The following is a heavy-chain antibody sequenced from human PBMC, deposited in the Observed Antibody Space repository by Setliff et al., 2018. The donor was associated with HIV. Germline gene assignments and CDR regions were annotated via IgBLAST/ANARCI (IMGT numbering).Heavy chain of an antibody. V-gene: IGHV3-23*01. Sequence: PGGSLRLSCAASGFTFSDYAMSWVRQAPGKGLEWVSVISGSGGSTYYADSVKGRFTISRDNSKNTLFLQMNSLRAEDTAVFYCAKHRSGGDYTSGVFAIWGQGTMVTVSS. CDR1: GFTFSDYA. D-gene: IGHD4-17*01. J-gene: IGHJ3*02. CDR2: ISGSGGST. CDR3: AKHRSGGDYTSGVFAI.